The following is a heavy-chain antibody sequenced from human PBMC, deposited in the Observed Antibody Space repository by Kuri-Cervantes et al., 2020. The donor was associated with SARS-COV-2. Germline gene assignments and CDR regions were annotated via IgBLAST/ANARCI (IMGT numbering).Heavy chain of an antibody. CDR1: GFAFSSYG. J-gene: IGHJ4*02. V-gene: IGHV3-30*19. CDR3: ARATPGLVVVPAAIPN. D-gene: IGHD2-2*01. CDR2: ISYDGSNK. Sequence: GGSLRLSCAASGFAFSSYGMHWVRQAPGKGLECVAVISYDGSNKYYADSVKGRFTISRDNSKNTLYLQMNSLRAEDTAVYYCARATPGLVVVPAAIPNWGQGTLVTVSS.